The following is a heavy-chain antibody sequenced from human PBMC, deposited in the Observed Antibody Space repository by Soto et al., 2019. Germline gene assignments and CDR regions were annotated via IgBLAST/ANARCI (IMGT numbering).Heavy chain of an antibody. D-gene: IGHD5-12*01. CDR1: GFTFSTYW. J-gene: IGHJ4*02. Sequence: GGSLRLSCAASGFTFSTYWMHWVRQAPGKGLVWVSRINSDGSSTSYAGSVKGRFTISRDNAKNTLYLQMSSLRVEDTAVYYCTRDLDWLRFFDYWGKGALVTVSS. CDR2: INSDGSST. V-gene: IGHV3-74*01. CDR3: TRDLDWLRFFDY.